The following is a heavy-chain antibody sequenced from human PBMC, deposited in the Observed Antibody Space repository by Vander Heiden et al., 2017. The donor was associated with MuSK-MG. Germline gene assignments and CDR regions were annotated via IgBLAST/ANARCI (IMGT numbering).Heavy chain of an antibody. Sequence: QVRLQESGPGLVKPSGTLSLSCNISGGSMRNFYWTWIRQPPGKGLEWIGNIDHSGRTDFMPSLKSRLTMSVDTPKGQFSLRLSSVTAADTGIYFCARAMGDFYDSAVYDPKFFDYWGPGILVTISS. CDR2: IDHSGRT. CDR3: ARAMGDFYDSAVYDPKFFDY. V-gene: IGHV4-59*01. D-gene: IGHD3-22*01. J-gene: IGHJ4*02. CDR1: GGSMRNFY.